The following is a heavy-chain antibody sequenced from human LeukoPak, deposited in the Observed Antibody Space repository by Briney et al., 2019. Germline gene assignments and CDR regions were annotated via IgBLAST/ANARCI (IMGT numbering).Heavy chain of an antibody. D-gene: IGHD2-15*01. CDR1: GYSFTNYW. Sequence: GESLKISCKGSGYSFTNYWIGWVRQMPGKGLEWMGIICPGDSDTRYSPSFQGQVTISADKSITTAYLHWSSLKASDTAMYYCARGSTATPPVYIYWGQGTLVTVSS. CDR2: ICPGDSDT. CDR3: ARGSTATPPVYIY. V-gene: IGHV5-51*01. J-gene: IGHJ4*02.